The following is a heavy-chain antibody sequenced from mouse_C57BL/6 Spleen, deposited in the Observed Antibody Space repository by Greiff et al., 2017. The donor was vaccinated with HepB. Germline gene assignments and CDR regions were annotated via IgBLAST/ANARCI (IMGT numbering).Heavy chain of an antibody. Sequence: EVQVVESEGGLVQPGSSMKLSCTASGFTFSDYYMAWVRQVPEKGLEWVANINYDGSSTYYLDSLKSRFIISRDNAKNILYLQMSSLKSEDTATYYCAREDYGSSGYFDYWGQGTTLTVSS. J-gene: IGHJ2*01. V-gene: IGHV5-16*01. D-gene: IGHD1-1*01. CDR3: AREDYGSSGYFDY. CDR2: INYDGSST. CDR1: GFTFSDYY.